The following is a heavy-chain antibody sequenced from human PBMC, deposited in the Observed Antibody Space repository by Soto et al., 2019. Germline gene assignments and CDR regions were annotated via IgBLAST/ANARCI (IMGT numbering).Heavy chain of an antibody. V-gene: IGHV4-31*03. J-gene: IGHJ4*02. Sequence: SETLSLTCTVSGGSISSGGYYWSWIRQHPGKGLEWIGYIYYSGSTYYSPSLKSRVTISVDTSKNQFSLKLSSVTAADTAVYYCARIMGAAAGLRGGIDYWGQGTLVTVSS. CDR1: GGSISSGGYY. CDR3: ARIMGAAAGLRGGIDY. CDR2: IYYSGST. D-gene: IGHD6-13*01.